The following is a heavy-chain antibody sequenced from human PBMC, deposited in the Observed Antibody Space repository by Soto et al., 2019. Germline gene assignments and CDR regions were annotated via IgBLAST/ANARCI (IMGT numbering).Heavy chain of an antibody. CDR3: ARDPWAADY. CDR1: GFTVSTKY. V-gene: IGHV3-66*01. CDR2: IYSGGST. J-gene: IGHJ4*02. D-gene: IGHD3-16*01. Sequence: GGSLRLSCAASGFTVSTKYMSWVRQAPGKGLEWVSVIYSGGSTFYADSVRGRFTISRDNSKNTVNLQMNSLRAEDTAVYYCARDPWAADYWAQGTLVTVSS.